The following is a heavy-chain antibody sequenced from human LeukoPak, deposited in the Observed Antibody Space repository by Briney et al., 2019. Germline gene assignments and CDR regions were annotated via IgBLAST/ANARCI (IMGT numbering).Heavy chain of an antibody. CDR1: GGSIRSYF. CDR2: IWDTQIT. J-gene: IGHJ3*02. CDR3: ARGLVLATDDAFDI. D-gene: IGHD5-12*01. Sequence: PSETLSLTCTVSGGSIRSYFWSWLRQPPGKGLEWIGYIWDTQITDYNPSLKSRVTISLDTSKNHFSLKLRSVTAADTALYFCARGLVLATDDAFDIWGQGTLVTVSS. V-gene: IGHV4-59*01.